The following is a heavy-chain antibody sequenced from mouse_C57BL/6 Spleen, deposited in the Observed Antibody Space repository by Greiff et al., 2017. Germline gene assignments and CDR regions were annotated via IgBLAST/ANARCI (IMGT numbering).Heavy chain of an antibody. V-gene: IGHV1-26*01. CDR1: GYTFTDYY. D-gene: IGHD3-2*02. Sequence: EVQLQQSGPELVKPGASVKISCKASGYTFTDYYMNWVKQSHGKSLEWIGDINPNNGGTSYNQKFKGKATLTVDKSSSTAYMELRSLTSEDSAVYYCARRGGLRANFDYWGQGTTLTVSS. CDR2: INPNNGGT. J-gene: IGHJ2*01. CDR3: ARRGGLRANFDY.